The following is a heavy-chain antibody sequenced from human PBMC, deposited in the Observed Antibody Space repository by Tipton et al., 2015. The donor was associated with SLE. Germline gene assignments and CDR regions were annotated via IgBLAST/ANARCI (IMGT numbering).Heavy chain of an antibody. CDR3: ATQKYYCRSNNCYRYFEH. D-gene: IGHD2-2*01. Sequence: TLSLTCAVKSGSFDGFFWSWIRQPPGKGLEWIGEINRSGDTKYNSSLKSRVTLSVDARDQVSLKLTSVTAADTAVYYCATQKYYCRSNNCYRYFEHWDQGVLVTVSS. V-gene: IGHV4-34*01. J-gene: IGHJ4*02. CDR1: SGSFDGFF. CDR2: INRSGDT.